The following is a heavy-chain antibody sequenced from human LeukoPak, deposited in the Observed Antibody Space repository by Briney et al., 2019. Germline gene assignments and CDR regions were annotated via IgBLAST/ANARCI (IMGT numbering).Heavy chain of an antibody. V-gene: IGHV4-4*02. CDR2: IYYSGST. J-gene: IGHJ5*02. D-gene: IGHD1-26*01. CDR3: TRHGSYSHES. CDR1: GVSISSGGY. Sequence: SETLSLTCAVSGVSISSGGYWSWVRQPPGKGLEWIGQIYYSGSTNYNPSLKSRVIMSLDESRNQLSLRLNSVTAADTAVYYCTRHGSYSHESWGQGALATVSS.